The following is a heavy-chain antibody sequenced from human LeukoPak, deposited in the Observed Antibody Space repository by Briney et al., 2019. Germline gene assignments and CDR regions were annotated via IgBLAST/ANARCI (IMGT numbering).Heavy chain of an antibody. CDR1: GGTFSSYA. Sequence: GASVKVSCKASGGTFSSYAISWVRQAPGQGLEWMGGIIPIFGTANYAQKFQGRVTITADKSTSTAYMELSSPRSEDTAVYYCARGDYGDYISDYYYYGMDVWGKGTTVTVSS. V-gene: IGHV1-69*06. CDR2: IIPIFGTA. CDR3: ARGDYGDYISDYYYYGMDV. J-gene: IGHJ6*04. D-gene: IGHD4-17*01.